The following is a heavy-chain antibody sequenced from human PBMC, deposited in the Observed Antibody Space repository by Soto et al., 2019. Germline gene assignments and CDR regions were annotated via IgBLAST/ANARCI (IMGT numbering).Heavy chain of an antibody. CDR2: IYSGGST. Sequence: PGGSLRLSCAASGFTVSSNYMSWVRQAPGKGLEWVSVIYSGGSTYYADCVKGRFTISRDNPKNTLYLQMNSLRAEDTAVYYCARDLINPYYYYGIDVWGQGTTVTVAS. CDR3: ARDLINPYYYYGIDV. CDR1: GFTVSSNY. V-gene: IGHV3-53*01. J-gene: IGHJ6*02. D-gene: IGHD3-16*01.